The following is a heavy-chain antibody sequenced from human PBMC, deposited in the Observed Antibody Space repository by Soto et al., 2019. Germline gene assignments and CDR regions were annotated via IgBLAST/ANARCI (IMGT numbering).Heavy chain of an antibody. J-gene: IGHJ4*02. CDR3: ARLGGGAQDNY. Sequence: QVQLVESGGGVVQPGRSLRLSCAASGFTFSTYGMHWVRQAPGKGLEWVAAISYDGSKKYYADSVKGRFTISRDNSENTLYVEMSSLRAGETAMYYCARLGGGAQDNYWGQGTLVTVSS. V-gene: IGHV3-30*03. CDR1: GFTFSTYG. D-gene: IGHD1-26*01. CDR2: ISYDGSKK.